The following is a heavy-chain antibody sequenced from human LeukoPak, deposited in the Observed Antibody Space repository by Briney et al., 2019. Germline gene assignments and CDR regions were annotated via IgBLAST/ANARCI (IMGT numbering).Heavy chain of an antibody. J-gene: IGHJ4*02. V-gene: IGHV3-64D*09. CDR3: VKAALQYYYDTSGSFDY. D-gene: IGHD3-22*01. Sequence: GGSLRLSCSASGFTFGNYAMHWVRQAPGKGLEYVSTISNNVGSTYYADSVKGRFTISRDNSKNTLYLQMRSLRIEDTAMCYCVKAALQYYYDTSGSFDYWGQGTLVTVSS. CDR2: ISNNVGST. CDR1: GFTFGNYA.